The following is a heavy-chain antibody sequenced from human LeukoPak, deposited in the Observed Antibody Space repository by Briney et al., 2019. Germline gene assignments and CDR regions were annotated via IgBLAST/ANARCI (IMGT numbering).Heavy chain of an antibody. J-gene: IGHJ4*02. CDR2: IYTDGST. CDR3: ARAPSGCGGTCAFDY. Sequence: KSSETLSLTCTVSGGSTSNSFWSWIRQPAGKGLEWIERIYTDGSTNSNPSLRSRLTMSLDTSKNQFSLKLTSVTAADTAVYFCARAPSGCGGTCAFDYWGQGTLVTVSS. V-gene: IGHV4-4*07. D-gene: IGHD2-15*01. CDR1: GGSTSNSF.